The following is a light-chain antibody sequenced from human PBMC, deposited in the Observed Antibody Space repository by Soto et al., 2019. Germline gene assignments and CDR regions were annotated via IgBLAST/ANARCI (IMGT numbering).Light chain of an antibody. Sequence: QSALTQPPSVSGAPGQRVTISCTGSSSNIGAGYVVHWYQQLPGTAPKLLIYGNNNRPSGVPDRFSGSKSGTSASLAITGLQAEDEADYYCQSYDSSLSVVFGGGTKVTVL. CDR1: SSNIGAGYV. CDR2: GNN. CDR3: QSYDSSLSVV. J-gene: IGLJ2*01. V-gene: IGLV1-40*01.